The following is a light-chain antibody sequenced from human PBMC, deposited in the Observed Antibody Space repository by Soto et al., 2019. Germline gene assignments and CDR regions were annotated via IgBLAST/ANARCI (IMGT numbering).Light chain of an antibody. Sequence: QSVLTQPPSVSGAPGQRVTISCTGSRSSIGTPYDVHWYQQLPGSAPQLLIYGNNNRPSGVPDRFSGSRSGATAFLVISGLQAGDEADYYCHSYDSSLSGPVVFGGGTKLTVL. CDR2: GNN. J-gene: IGLJ2*01. CDR1: RSSIGTPYD. V-gene: IGLV1-40*03. CDR3: HSYDSSLSGPVV.